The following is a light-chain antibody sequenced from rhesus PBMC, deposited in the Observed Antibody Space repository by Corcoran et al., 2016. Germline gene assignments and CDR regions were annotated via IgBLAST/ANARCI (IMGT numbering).Light chain of an antibody. CDR3: QHGYGTPFT. CDR2: KAF. CDR1: ENVNNY. V-gene: IGKV1-74*01. Sequence: DIQMTQSPYSLSASVGDRVTITCRASENVNNYLNWYQQKQGKAHKHLSYKAFSLHGEVPSRFSGSGSGTDYTFTISSLQPEDVATYYCQHGYGTPFTFGPGTKLDIK. J-gene: IGKJ3*01.